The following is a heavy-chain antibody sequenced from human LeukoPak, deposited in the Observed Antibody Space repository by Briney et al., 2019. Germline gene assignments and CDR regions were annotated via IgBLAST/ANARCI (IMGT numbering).Heavy chain of an antibody. CDR2: TYYRSKWYN. V-gene: IGHV6-1*01. CDR1: GDSVSSNSAA. CDR3: ARDEVFGVVTSSYYYYGMDV. J-gene: IGHJ6*02. Sequence: SQTLSLTCAISGDSVSSNSAAWNWIRQSPSRGLEWLGRTYYRSKWYNDYAVSVKSRITINPDTSKNQFSLQLNSVTPEDTAVYYCARDEVFGVVTSSYYYYGMDVWGQGTMVTVSS. D-gene: IGHD3-3*01.